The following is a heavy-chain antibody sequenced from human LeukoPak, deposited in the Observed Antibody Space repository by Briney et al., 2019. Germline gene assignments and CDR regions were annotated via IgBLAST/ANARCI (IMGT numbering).Heavy chain of an antibody. Sequence: GGSLRLSCAASGFTFSSYSINWVRQAPGKGLEWVSSISSSSSYIYYADSVKGRFTISRDNAKNSLYLQMNSLRAEDTAVYYCARDLLLWFGERGGQGTLVTVSS. CDR3: ARDLLLWFGER. CDR2: ISSSSSYI. J-gene: IGHJ4*02. D-gene: IGHD3-10*01. V-gene: IGHV3-21*01. CDR1: GFTFSSYS.